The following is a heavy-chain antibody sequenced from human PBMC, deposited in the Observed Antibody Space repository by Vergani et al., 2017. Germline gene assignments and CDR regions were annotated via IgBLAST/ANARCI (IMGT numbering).Heavy chain of an antibody. V-gene: IGHV3-23*01. CDR3: AKDHFYALAVAGTFYY. CDR1: GFTFSSYA. Sequence: EVQLLESGGGLVQPGGSLRLSCAASGFTFSSYAMSWVRQAPGKGLEWVSAISGSGGSTYYADSVKGRFTISRDNSKNTLYLQMNSLRAEDTAVYYFAKDHFYALAVAGTFYYWGQGTLVTVSS. J-gene: IGHJ4*02. D-gene: IGHD6-19*01. CDR2: ISGSGGST.